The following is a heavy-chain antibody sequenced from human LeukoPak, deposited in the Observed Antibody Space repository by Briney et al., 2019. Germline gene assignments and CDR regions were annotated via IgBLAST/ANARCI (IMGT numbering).Heavy chain of an antibody. CDR2: ISSSSSYI. V-gene: IGHV3-21*01. D-gene: IGHD3-10*01. CDR1: GLTFSSYS. J-gene: IGHJ5*02. CDR3: ARSYGSGSYSGGNWFDP. Sequence: GGSLRLSCAASGLTFSSYSMNWVRQAPGKGLEWVSSISSSSSYIYYADSVKGRFTISRDNAKNSLYLQMNSLRAEDTAVYYCARSYGSGSYSGGNWFDPWGQGTLVTVSS.